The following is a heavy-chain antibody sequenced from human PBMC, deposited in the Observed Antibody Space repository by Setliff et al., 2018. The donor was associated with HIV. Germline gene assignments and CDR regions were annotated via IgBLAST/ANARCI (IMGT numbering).Heavy chain of an antibody. CDR1: GYTSTSYG. Sequence: ASVKVSCKTSGYTSTSYGITWVRQAPGQGLEWMGWISVYNGNTNYAQKLQGRVTMTTDTSTSTAYMELRSLRSDDTAVYYCARDKELERLDAFDIWGQGTMVTVSS. J-gene: IGHJ3*02. V-gene: IGHV1-18*01. D-gene: IGHD1-1*01. CDR3: ARDKELERLDAFDI. CDR2: ISVYNGNT.